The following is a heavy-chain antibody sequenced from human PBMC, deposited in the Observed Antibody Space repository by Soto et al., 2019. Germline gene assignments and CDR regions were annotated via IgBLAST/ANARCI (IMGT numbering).Heavy chain of an antibody. Sequence: QVQLVQSGSEVKKPGASVKVSCKASGYTFTNYGMSWVRQAPGQGLEWMGWISAYNGNTNHAQNFQGRVTTTTDTSTNTAYMELRSLRSDDTAVYYCARCYCSVGSCYSCWHFDLWGRGALVTVSS. V-gene: IGHV1-18*01. CDR1: GYTFTNYG. J-gene: IGHJ2*01. CDR3: ARCYCSVGSCYSCWHFDL. D-gene: IGHD2-15*01. CDR2: ISAYNGNT.